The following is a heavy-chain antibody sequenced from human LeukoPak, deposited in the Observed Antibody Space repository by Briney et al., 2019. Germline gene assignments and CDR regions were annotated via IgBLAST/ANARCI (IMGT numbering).Heavy chain of an antibody. D-gene: IGHD3-10*01. CDR1: GGSISSYY. CDR3: ASNYGSGSCPNGPIVGDYYMDV. CDR2: IYYSGST. J-gene: IGHJ6*03. Sequence: SETLSLTCTVSGGSISSYYWSWIRQPPGKGLEWIGYIYYSGSTNYNPSLKSRVTISVDTSKNQFSLKLSSVTAADTAVYYCASNYGSGSCPNGPIVGDYYMDVWGKGTTVTVSS. V-gene: IGHV4-59*01.